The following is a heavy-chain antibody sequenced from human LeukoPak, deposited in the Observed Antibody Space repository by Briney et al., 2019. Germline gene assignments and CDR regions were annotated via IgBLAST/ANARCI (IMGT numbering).Heavy chain of an antibody. V-gene: IGHV4-4*07. Sequence: SETLSLTCTVSGGSISSYYWSWIRQPAGEGLEWIGRIYSSGRTNYNPSLKSRVTMSVDTSKNQFSLKLNSVTAADTAVYYCARMYSGTYGGIDYWGQGTLVTVSS. J-gene: IGHJ4*02. CDR2: IYSSGRT. CDR3: ARMYSGTYGGIDY. D-gene: IGHD1-26*01. CDR1: GGSISSYY.